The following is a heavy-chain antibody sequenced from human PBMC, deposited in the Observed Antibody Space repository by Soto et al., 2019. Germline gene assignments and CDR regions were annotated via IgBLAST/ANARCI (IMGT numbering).Heavy chain of an antibody. J-gene: IGHJ4*02. Sequence: DLEQSGGGVVQPGRSLRLSCAASGFSFNNFGMHWVRQAPGKGLEWVAVISYDGSNKYYADSVRGRFTISRDDSKDTLYLQMNSLRAEDTAVYYCAKDGTYCGGDCYPIFNFDSWGQGTLVTVSS. D-gene: IGHD2-21*02. CDR1: GFSFNNFG. CDR2: ISYDGSNK. V-gene: IGHV3-30*18. CDR3: AKDGTYCGGDCYPIFNFDS.